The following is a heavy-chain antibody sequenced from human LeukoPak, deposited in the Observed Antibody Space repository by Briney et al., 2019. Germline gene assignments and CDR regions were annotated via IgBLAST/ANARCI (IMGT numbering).Heavy chain of an antibody. J-gene: IGHJ4*02. D-gene: IGHD2-21*02. Sequence: ASVKVSCKASGYTFSAYYMYWVREAPGQGLEWMGWINPYTGDTKYAQNFQGRVTMTRDTSISTVYMEVSRLRSDDTAVYYCARTCGGDWYILDSWGQGTL. CDR3: ARTCGGDWYILDS. CDR1: GYTFSAYY. CDR2: INPYTGDT. V-gene: IGHV1-2*02.